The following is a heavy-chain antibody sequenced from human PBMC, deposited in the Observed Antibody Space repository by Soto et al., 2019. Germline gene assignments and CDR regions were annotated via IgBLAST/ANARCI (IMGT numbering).Heavy chain of an antibody. D-gene: IGHD5-18*01. CDR1: GGSISSSSYY. V-gene: IGHV4-39*07. Sequence: SETLSLTCTVSGGSISSSSYYWGWIRQPPGKGLEWIGYIYYSGSTNYNPSLKSRVTISVDTSKNQFSLKLSSVTAADTAVYYCARARLPKYPTIYYYYCGMDVWGQGTTVTVSS. J-gene: IGHJ6*02. CDR3: ARARLPKYPTIYYYYCGMDV. CDR2: IYYSGST.